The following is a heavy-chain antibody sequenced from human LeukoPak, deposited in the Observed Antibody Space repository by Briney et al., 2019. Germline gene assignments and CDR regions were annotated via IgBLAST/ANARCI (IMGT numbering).Heavy chain of an antibody. J-gene: IGHJ4*02. D-gene: IGHD1-26*01. CDR3: ARGGSSGPFDC. CDR2: IGTAGDT. CDR1: GFTFSSYD. Sequence: GGSLRLSCAASGFTFSSYDMHWVRQTTGRGLEWVSGIGTAGDTYYLGSVKGRFTISRENAKNSLYLQMNSLRAGDTAVYYCARGGSSGPFDCCGQGTLVTVSS. V-gene: IGHV3-13*01.